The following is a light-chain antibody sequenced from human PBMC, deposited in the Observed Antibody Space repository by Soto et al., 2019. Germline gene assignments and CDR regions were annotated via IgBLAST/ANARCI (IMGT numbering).Light chain of an antibody. CDR1: QSISSW. V-gene: IGKV1-5*03. CDR2: EAS. J-gene: IGKJ1*01. CDR3: QQYDSDLWT. Sequence: DIKITHSPPTLSASVGDRVTITFRASQSISSWLAWYQQKPGQAPRLLIYEASILQRGVTSRFSGSGSGTEFTLTISSLQPHDFATYYCQQYDSDLWTFGQGTKVDI.